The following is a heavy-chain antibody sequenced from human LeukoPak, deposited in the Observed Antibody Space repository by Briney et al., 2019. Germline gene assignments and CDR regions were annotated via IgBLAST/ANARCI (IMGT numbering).Heavy chain of an antibody. J-gene: IGHJ4*02. CDR2: ISGSGGST. CDR3: AKDLNRGRYFDWLGFDY. V-gene: IGHV3-23*01. Sequence: GGSLRLSCEGSGFTFGDYGVGWFRQAPGKGLEWVSAISGSGGSTYYADSVKGRFTISRDNSKNTLYLQMNSLRAEDTAVYYCAKDLNRGRYFDWLGFDYWGQGTLVTVSS. D-gene: IGHD3-9*01. CDR1: GFTFGDYG.